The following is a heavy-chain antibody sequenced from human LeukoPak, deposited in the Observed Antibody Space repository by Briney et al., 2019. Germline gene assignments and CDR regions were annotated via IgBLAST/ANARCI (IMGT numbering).Heavy chain of an antibody. CDR3: ARERAARPYYFDY. V-gene: IGHV1-46*01. J-gene: IGHJ4*02. Sequence: VASVKVSCKASGYTFSSYYMYWVRQAPGQGLEWMGMINPSSGSTTYAQKFQGRVTVTRDTSTTTFYMDLSSLQFEDTAVYYCARERAARPYYFDYWGQGTLVTVSS. D-gene: IGHD6-6*01. CDR1: GYTFSSYY. CDR2: INPSSGST.